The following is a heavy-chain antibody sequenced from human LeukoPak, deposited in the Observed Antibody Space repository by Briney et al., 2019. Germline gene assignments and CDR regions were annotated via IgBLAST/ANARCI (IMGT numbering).Heavy chain of an antibody. CDR3: ARDPPRWYNWNDPDAFDI. CDR1: GGSISSGGYY. V-gene: IGHV4-30-2*01. D-gene: IGHD1-1*01. J-gene: IGHJ3*02. Sequence: SSETLSLTCTVSGGSISSGGYYWSWIRQPPGKGLEWIGYIYHSGSTYYNPSLKSRVTISVDRSKNQFSLKLSSVTAADTAVYYCARDPPRWYNWNDPDAFDIWGQGTMVTVSS. CDR2: IYHSGST.